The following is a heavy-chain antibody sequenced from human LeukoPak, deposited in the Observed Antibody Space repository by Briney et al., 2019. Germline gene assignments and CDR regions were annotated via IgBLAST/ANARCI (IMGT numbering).Heavy chain of an antibody. V-gene: IGHV4-59*01. Sequence: SETLSLTYTVSGGSISIYYWNWIRQPPGKGLEWIGYIYYSGSTNYNPSLKSRVTISVDTSKNQFSLKLTSVTAADTAVYYCARGHSSGWYWFNYWGQGTLVTVSS. CDR3: ARGHSSGWYWFNY. J-gene: IGHJ4*02. CDR2: IYYSGST. CDR1: GGSISIYY. D-gene: IGHD6-19*01.